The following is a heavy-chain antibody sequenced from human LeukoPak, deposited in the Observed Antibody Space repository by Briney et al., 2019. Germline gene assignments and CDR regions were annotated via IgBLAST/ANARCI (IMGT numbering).Heavy chain of an antibody. D-gene: IGHD1-14*01. CDR1: GFTVITND. Sequence: GGSLRLSCAASGFTVITNDMTWVRPAPGKGLEWVSVLYSDGNTKYADSVQGRFTISRDNSKNTLYLEMNSLSPDDTAVYYCARGVEPLAANTLAYRGQGTLVTVSS. CDR3: ARGVEPLAANTLAY. J-gene: IGHJ4*02. CDR2: LYSDGNT. V-gene: IGHV3-53*01.